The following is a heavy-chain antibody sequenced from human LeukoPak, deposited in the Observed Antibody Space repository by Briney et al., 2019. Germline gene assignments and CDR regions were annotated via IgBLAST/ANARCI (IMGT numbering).Heavy chain of an antibody. CDR1: GFTFNNYN. V-gene: IGHV3-21*01. CDR3: ARLGSGLNDADY. D-gene: IGHD6-19*01. Sequence: GGSLRLSCAASGFTFNNYNINWVRQAPGKGLEWVSSISTSSSYIYYADSVKGRFTISRDNAKNSLYLQMNSLRGEDTAVYLCARLGSGLNDADYWGQGAAVTVSS. CDR2: ISTSSSYI. J-gene: IGHJ4*02.